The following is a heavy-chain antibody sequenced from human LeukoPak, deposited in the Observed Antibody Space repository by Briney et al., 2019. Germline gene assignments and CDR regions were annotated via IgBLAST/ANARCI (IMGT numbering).Heavy chain of an antibody. J-gene: IGHJ4*02. Sequence: ASVKVSCKASGGTFSSYAISWVRQAPGQGLEWMGGIIPIFGTANYAQKFQGRVTITTDEPTSTAYMELSSLRSEDTAVYYCARGLGVATSFDYWGQGTLVTVSS. V-gene: IGHV1-69*05. CDR3: ARGLGVATSFDY. D-gene: IGHD5-12*01. CDR1: GGTFSSYA. CDR2: IIPIFGTA.